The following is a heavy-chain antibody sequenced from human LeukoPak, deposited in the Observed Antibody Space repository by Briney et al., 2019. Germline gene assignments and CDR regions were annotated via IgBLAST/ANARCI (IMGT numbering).Heavy chain of an antibody. V-gene: IGHV3-64*01. CDR3: ARSYYEPAFDI. Sequence: PGGSLRLSCAASGFTFSSYAMHWVRQAPGKGLEYVSAISSNGGSTYYANSVKGRFTISRDNSKNTLYLQIGSLRAEDMAVYYCARSYYEPAFDIWGQGTMVTVSS. J-gene: IGHJ3*02. CDR2: ISSNGGST. D-gene: IGHD3-22*01. CDR1: GFTFSSYA.